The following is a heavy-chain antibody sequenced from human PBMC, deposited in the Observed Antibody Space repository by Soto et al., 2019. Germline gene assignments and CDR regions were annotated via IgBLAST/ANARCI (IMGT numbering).Heavy chain of an antibody. CDR2: INPNSGGT. Sequence: ASVKVSCKASGYTFTGYYMHWVRQAPGQGLEWMGWINPNSGGTNYAQKFQGWVTMTRDTSISTAYMELSRLRSDDTAVYYCASGSNVVFGDYGMDVWGQGTTVTVSS. CDR1: GYTFTGYY. V-gene: IGHV1-2*04. D-gene: IGHD2-15*01. J-gene: IGHJ6*01. CDR3: ASGSNVVFGDYGMDV.